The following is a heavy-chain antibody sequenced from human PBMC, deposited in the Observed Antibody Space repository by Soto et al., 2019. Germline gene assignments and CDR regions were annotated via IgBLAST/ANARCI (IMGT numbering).Heavy chain of an antibody. J-gene: IGHJ5*01. CDR1: GFPFSFYS. Sequence: SLRLSCAASGFPFSFYSMNWVRQAPGKGLEWVSGISGSGATTSYADSVKGRFTVSRDNSKNTLYLQMNSLRVEDTAVYHCAKLRYFDWSAYNWFEYWGQGTPVTVSS. D-gene: IGHD3-9*01. CDR2: ISGSGATT. V-gene: IGHV3-23*01. CDR3: AKLRYFDWSAYNWFEY.